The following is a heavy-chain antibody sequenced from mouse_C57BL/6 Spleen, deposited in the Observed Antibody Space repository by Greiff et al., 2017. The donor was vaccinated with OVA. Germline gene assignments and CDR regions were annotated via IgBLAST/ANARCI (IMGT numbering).Heavy chain of an antibody. D-gene: IGHD1-1*01. CDR3: ASFSYYGSPYYAMDY. J-gene: IGHJ4*01. CDR1: GYTFTSYN. V-gene: IGHV1-12*01. Sequence: QVQLQQSGAELVRPGASVKMSCKASGYTFTSYNMHWVKQTPRQGLEWIGAIYPGNGDTSYNQKFKGKATLTVDKSSSTAYMQLSSLTSEDSAVYFCASFSYYGSPYYAMDYWGQGTSVTVSS. CDR2: IYPGNGDT.